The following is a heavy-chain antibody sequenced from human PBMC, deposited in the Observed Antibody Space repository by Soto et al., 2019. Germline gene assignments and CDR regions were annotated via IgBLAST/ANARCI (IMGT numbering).Heavy chain of an antibody. Sequence: GGSLRLSCAASGFTFSSYALSWVRQTPGKGLEWVSSISGTGRTTYYADSVKGRFIISRDNSKNTLYLQMNSLRAEDTAIYYCAKIWFGESEPFDYWGLGTLVTVSS. D-gene: IGHD3-10*01. J-gene: IGHJ4*02. V-gene: IGHV3-23*01. CDR1: GFTFSSYA. CDR3: AKIWFGESEPFDY. CDR2: ISGTGRTT.